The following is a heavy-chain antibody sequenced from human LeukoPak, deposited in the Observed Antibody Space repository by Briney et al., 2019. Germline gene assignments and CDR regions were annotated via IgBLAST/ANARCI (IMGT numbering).Heavy chain of an antibody. CDR2: IKQDGSEK. Sequence: PGGSLRLSCAASGSTVSSYWMSWVRQAPGKGLEWVANIKQDGSEKYYVDSVKGRFTISRDNAKNSLYLQMNSLRAEDTAVYYCLCWHFDYWGQGTLVTVSS. CDR3: LCWHFDY. V-gene: IGHV3-7*03. CDR1: GSTVSSYW. J-gene: IGHJ4*02. D-gene: IGHD2-15*01.